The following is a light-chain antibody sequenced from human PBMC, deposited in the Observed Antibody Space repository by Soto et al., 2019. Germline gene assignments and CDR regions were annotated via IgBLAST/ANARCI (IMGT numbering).Light chain of an antibody. CDR1: SSDVGGYNH. CDR2: GVS. V-gene: IGLV2-11*01. J-gene: IGLJ2*01. CDR3: CSYAGSYTLA. Sequence: QSALTQPRSVSGSPGQSVTISCTGTSSDVGGYNHVSWYQQHPGKAPKLMIYGVSKRPSGVPDRFSGSKSGNTASLTISGLQAEDEADYYCCSYAGSYTLAFGGGTKLTVL.